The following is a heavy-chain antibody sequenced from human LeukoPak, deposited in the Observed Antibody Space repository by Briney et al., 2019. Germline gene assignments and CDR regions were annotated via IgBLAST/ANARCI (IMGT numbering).Heavy chain of an antibody. V-gene: IGHV4-59*12. CDR2: IYYSGST. CDR1: GGSISSYY. CDR3: ARGPTVVTRYAFDI. Sequence: PSETLSLTCTVSGGSISSYYWSWIRQPPGKGLEWIGYIYYSGSTNYNPSLKSRVTISVDTSKNQFSLKLSSVTAADTAVYYCARGPTVVTRYAFDIWGQGTMVTVSS. J-gene: IGHJ3*02. D-gene: IGHD4-23*01.